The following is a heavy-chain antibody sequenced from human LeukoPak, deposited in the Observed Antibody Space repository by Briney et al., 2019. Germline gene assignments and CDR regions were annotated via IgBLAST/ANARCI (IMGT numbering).Heavy chain of an antibody. J-gene: IGHJ3*02. Sequence: SETLSLTCTVSGGSISSYYWSWIRQPPGKGLEWIAYINYSGSTNYKSSHKSRVTISVDTSKNQFSLKLSSVTAADTAVYYCARRIAAADSFDIWGQGRMVTVSP. CDR3: ARRIAAADSFDI. D-gene: IGHD6-13*01. CDR2: INYSGST. V-gene: IGHV4-59*01. CDR1: GGSISSYY.